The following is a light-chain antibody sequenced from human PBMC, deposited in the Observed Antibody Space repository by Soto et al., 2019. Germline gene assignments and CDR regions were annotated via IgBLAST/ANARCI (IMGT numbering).Light chain of an antibody. V-gene: IGKV1-27*01. J-gene: IGKJ1*01. Sequence: DIQMTQSPSSLSASVVDRVTITCRASHGISNYLAWYQQKPGKVPKLLIYAASTLQSGVPSRFSGSGSGTDFTLTISSLQPEDVATYYCQKYNSAPQTFGQGTKVDIK. CDR2: AAS. CDR3: QKYNSAPQT. CDR1: HGISNY.